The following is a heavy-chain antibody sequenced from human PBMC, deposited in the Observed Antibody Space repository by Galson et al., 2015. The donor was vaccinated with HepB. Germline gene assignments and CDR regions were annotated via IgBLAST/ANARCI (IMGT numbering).Heavy chain of an antibody. Sequence: SLRLSCAASGFTFDDYAMHWVRQAPGKGLEWVSGISWNSGSIGYADSVKGRFTISRDNAKNSLYLQMNSLRAEDTALYYCARHLGYCSSTSCIGPLDYWGQGTLVTVSS. D-gene: IGHD2-2*01. V-gene: IGHV3-9*01. CDR3: ARHLGYCSSTSCIGPLDY. CDR1: GFTFDDYA. J-gene: IGHJ4*02. CDR2: ISWNSGSI.